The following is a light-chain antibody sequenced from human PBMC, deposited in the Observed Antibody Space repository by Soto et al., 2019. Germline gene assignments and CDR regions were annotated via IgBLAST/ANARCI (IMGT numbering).Light chain of an antibody. CDR1: QMVLYSSNNKNY. V-gene: IGKV4-1*01. J-gene: IGKJ4*01. CDR3: QQYYSTPLT. CDR2: WAS. Sequence: DIVMTQSPDSLAVSLGERATINFNSSQMVLYSSNNKNYLAWYQQKPGQPPKLLIYWASTRESGVPDRFSGGGSGTDFTLTISSLQAEDVAVYYCQQYYSTPLTFGGGTKVDI.